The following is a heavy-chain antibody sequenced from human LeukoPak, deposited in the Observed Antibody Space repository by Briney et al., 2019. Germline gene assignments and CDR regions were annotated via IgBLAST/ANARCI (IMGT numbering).Heavy chain of an antibody. CDR3: ARDSTVRAQDYFDY. Sequence: GRSLRLSCAASGFTFSSYAMHWVRQAPGKGLEWVAVISYDGSNKYYADSVKGRFIISRDNSKNTLYLQMNSLRAEDTAVYYCARDSTVRAQDYFDYWGQGTLVTVSS. CDR1: GFTFSSYA. V-gene: IGHV3-30-3*01. CDR2: ISYDGSNK. D-gene: IGHD4-17*01. J-gene: IGHJ4*02.